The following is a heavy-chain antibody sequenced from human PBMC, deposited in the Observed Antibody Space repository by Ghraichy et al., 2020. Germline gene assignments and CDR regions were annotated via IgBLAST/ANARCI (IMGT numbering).Heavy chain of an antibody. CDR1: GYTFTSYG. V-gene: IGHV1-18*01. CDR2: ISAYNGNT. D-gene: IGHD3-3*01. CDR3: ARDRLIFWSGSNAFDI. J-gene: IGHJ3*02. Sequence: ASVKVSCKASGYTFTSYGISWVRQAPGQGLEWMGWISAYNGNTNYAQKLQGRVTMTTDTSTSTAYMELRSLRSDDTAVYYCARDRLIFWSGSNAFDIWGQGTMVTVSS.